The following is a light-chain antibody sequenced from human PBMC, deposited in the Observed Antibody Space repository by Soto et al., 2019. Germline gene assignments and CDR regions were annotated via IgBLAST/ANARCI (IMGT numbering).Light chain of an antibody. V-gene: IGKV1-13*02. J-gene: IGKJ5*01. CDR3: QRFNSYPHT. CDR1: QGIGRS. Sequence: AIQLTQSPSSLSASVGDRVTITCRASQGIGRSLAWYQQKPGKAPKLLIFAASTLESGVTSRFTGSGSGTDFTLTISSLQPEDFATYYCQRFNSYPHTFGQGTRLEV. CDR2: AAS.